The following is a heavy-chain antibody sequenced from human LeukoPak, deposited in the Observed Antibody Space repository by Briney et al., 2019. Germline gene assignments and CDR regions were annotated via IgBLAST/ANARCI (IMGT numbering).Heavy chain of an antibody. Sequence: SETLSLTCTVSGGSISSSSYYWGWIRQPPGKGLEWIGSIYYSGSTYYNPSLKSRVTISVDTSKNQFSLKLSSVTAADTAVYYCARGGLEQLVEGFDYWGQGTLVTVSS. CDR3: ARGGLEQLVEGFDY. V-gene: IGHV4-39*01. CDR2: IYYSGST. CDR1: GGSISSSSYY. D-gene: IGHD6-6*01. J-gene: IGHJ4*02.